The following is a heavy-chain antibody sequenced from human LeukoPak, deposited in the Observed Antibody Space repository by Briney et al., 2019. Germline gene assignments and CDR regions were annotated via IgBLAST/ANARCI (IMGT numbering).Heavy chain of an antibody. V-gene: IGHV4-28*01. CDR2: IYYSGST. J-gene: IGHJ4*02. CDR1: GHSISSSNW. CDR3: ATGSLRGYSGYDLEFDY. D-gene: IGHD5-12*01. Sequence: SDTLSLTCAVSGHSISSSNWWGWIRQPPGKGLEWIGYIYYSGSTYYNPSLKSRVTMSVDTSKNQFSPKLSSVTAVDTAVYYCATGSLRGYSGYDLEFDYWGQGTLVTVSS.